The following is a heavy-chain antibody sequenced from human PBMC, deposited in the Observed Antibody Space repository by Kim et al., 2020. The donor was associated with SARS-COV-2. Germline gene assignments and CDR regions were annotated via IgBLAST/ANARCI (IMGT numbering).Heavy chain of an antibody. CDR1: GYTFTGYY. CDR2: INPNSGGT. D-gene: IGHD6-6*01. CDR3: ARGQGAARPTRGPVDY. J-gene: IGHJ4*02. V-gene: IGHV1-2*02. Sequence: ASVKVSCKASGYTFTGYYMHWVRQAPGQGLEWMGWINPNSGGTNYAQKFQGRVTMTRDTSISTAYMELSRLRSDDTAVYYCARGQGAARPTRGPVDYWGQGTLVTVSS.